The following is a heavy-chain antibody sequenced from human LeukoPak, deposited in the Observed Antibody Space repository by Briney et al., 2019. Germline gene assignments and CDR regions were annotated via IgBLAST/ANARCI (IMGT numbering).Heavy chain of an antibody. CDR2: IYYSGST. D-gene: IGHD6-19*01. V-gene: IGHV4-59*08. CDR1: GGSISSYY. Sequence: PSETLSLTCTVSGGSISSYYWSWIRQPPGKGLEWIGYIYYSGSTNYNPSLKSRVTISVDTSKNQFSLKLSSVTAADTAVYYCARLKDCGWYGHYGMDVWGQGTTVTVSS. J-gene: IGHJ6*02. CDR3: ARLKDCGWYGHYGMDV.